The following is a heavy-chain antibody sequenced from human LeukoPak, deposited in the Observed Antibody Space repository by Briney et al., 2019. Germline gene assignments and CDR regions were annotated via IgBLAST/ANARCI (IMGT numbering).Heavy chain of an antibody. V-gene: IGHV3-13*01. Sequence: GGSLRLSCTASGFTLGSHDMHWVRQIPGQGLEWVAAVSSGFHAFFADSVQGRFTVSREDARNSLYPQMNSLGAGDTAVYYCVREARGYHYTYFDYWGQGTLVTVSP. CDR1: GFTLGSHD. D-gene: IGHD5-12*01. CDR3: VREARGYHYTYFDY. CDR2: VSSGFHA. J-gene: IGHJ4*02.